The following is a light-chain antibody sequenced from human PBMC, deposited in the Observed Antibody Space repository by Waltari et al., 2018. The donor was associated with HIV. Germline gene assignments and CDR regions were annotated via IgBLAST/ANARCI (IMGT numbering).Light chain of an antibody. V-gene: IGLV1-40*01. J-gene: IGLJ2*01. CDR2: GNN. CDR1: SSNIGAGYD. Sequence: QSVLTQPPSVSGAPGQRVTISCTGSSSNIGAGYDVHWYQQLPGTAPKLLIYGNNHRPAGVPDRFSGSKSGTSASLAITGLQAEDEADYYCQSYDSSLSAYVVFGGGTKLTGL. CDR3: QSYDSSLSAYVV.